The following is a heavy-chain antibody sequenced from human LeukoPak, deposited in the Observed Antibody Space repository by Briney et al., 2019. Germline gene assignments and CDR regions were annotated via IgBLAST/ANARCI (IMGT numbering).Heavy chain of an antibody. CDR2: INPSGGST. V-gene: IGHV1-46*01. CDR1: GYTFTSYY. CDR3: ARERITMIVVVPFDY. D-gene: IGHD3-22*01. Sequence: ASVKVSCKASGYTFTSYYMHWVRQAPGQGLEWMEIINPSGGSTSYAQKFQGRVTMTRDTSTSTVYMELSSLRSEDTAVYYCARERITMIVVVPFDYWGQGTLVTVSS. J-gene: IGHJ4*02.